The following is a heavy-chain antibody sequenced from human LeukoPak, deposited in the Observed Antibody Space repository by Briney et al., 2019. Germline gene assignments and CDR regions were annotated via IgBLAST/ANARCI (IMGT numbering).Heavy chain of an antibody. Sequence: GGSLRLSCAASGFTFSSYAMHWVRQAPGKGLEWVAVISYDGSNKYYADSVKGRFTISRDNSKNTLYLQMNSLRAEDTAVYYCARDGSSGYYYAPHYYYYYMDGWGKGTTVTVSS. CDR3: ARDGSSGYYYAPHYYYYYMDG. CDR1: GFTFSSYA. J-gene: IGHJ6*03. CDR2: ISYDGSNK. V-gene: IGHV3-30*04. D-gene: IGHD3-22*01.